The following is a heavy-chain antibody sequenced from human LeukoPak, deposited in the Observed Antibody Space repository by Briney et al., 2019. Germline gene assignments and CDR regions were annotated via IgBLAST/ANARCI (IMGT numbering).Heavy chain of an antibody. CDR2: ISGGGGST. J-gene: IGHJ5*01. CDR1: GFTFSSYA. D-gene: IGHD1/OR15-1a*01. Sequence: GGSLRLSCAASGFTFSSYAMSWVRQAPGKGLEWVSVISGGGGSTYYSGSVKGRLTISRDNSKNTLYLQMSSLRAEDTAAYYCARGTTSYDSWGQGTLVTVSS. CDR3: ARGTTSYDS. V-gene: IGHV3-23*01.